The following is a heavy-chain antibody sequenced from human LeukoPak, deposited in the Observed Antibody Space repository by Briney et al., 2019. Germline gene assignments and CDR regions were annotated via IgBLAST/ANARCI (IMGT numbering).Heavy chain of an antibody. CDR1: GFTFSSYA. Sequence: GRTLRLSCAASGFTFSSYAMSWVRLAPGKGLEWVSTISGSGDTTYYADSVRGRFTVSRDNSKNTLYLQMNSLRAENTAVYYCARTPQKHCSSTTCYPDYWGQGTLVSVSS. CDR2: ISGSGDTT. D-gene: IGHD2-2*01. V-gene: IGHV3-23*01. J-gene: IGHJ4*02. CDR3: ARTPQKHCSSTTCYPDY.